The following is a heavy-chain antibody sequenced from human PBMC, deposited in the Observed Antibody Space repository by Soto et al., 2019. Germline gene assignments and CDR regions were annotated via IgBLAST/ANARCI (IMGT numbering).Heavy chain of an antibody. Sequence: QVQLVQSGAEVKKPGSSVKVSCKASGGTFSTYTIIWVRQAPGQGLEWMGRILPMLDITNSAQRFQGRVTMTAAKSTSTAYLELTSLTSEDTAVYFCSLGSWSAETFDIWGRGTMVTVSS. J-gene: IGHJ3*02. CDR1: GGTFSTYT. D-gene: IGHD6-13*01. CDR2: ILPMLDIT. V-gene: IGHV1-69*02. CDR3: SLGSWSAETFDI.